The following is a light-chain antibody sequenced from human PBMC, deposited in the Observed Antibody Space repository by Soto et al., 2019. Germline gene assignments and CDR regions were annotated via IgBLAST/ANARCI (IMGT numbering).Light chain of an antibody. CDR1: SSDVGSYNL. CDR3: HSYAGNNRV. CDR2: EVS. Sequence: QSALTQPASVSGSPGQSITISCTGTSSDVGSYNLVSWYQQHPGKAPKLMIYEVSQRPSGVSDRFSGSKSANTASLTISGLRAEDEADYYCHSYAGNNRVFGGGTKRTVL. V-gene: IGLV2-23*02. J-gene: IGLJ3*02.